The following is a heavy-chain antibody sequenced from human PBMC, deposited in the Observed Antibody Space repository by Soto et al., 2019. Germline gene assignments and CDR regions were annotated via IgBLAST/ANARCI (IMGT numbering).Heavy chain of an antibody. V-gene: IGHV3-23*01. D-gene: IGHD2-15*01. Sequence: EVQVLESGGGLVQPGGSLRLSCEGSEFTVSGHAMTWIRQAPGKGPEWVSTITADGGTYYADSVKDRFAMSRDTSENTLYLKMTSLGAEDSAAYYCAPHVSCSGGSCQYDAFAIRGQGTMVTVSS. J-gene: IGHJ3*02. CDR2: ITADGGT. CDR3: APHVSCSGGSCQYDAFAI. CDR1: EFTVSGHA.